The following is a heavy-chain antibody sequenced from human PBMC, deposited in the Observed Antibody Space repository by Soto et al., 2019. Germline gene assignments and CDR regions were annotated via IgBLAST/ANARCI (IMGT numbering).Heavy chain of an antibody. J-gene: IGHJ4*02. Sequence: SETLSLTCTVAGGSINTFYWSLVRQPAGKGLEWIGRIFSSGSTSFNPSLESRVAMSVDTSKNHFSLNLSSVTAADMAVYYCAREGSYSAYNFAHGIQLWSFDFWGQGALVTVSS. CDR3: AREGSYSAYNFAHGIQLWSFDF. CDR2: IFSSGST. D-gene: IGHD5-12*01. V-gene: IGHV4-4*07. CDR1: GGSINTFY.